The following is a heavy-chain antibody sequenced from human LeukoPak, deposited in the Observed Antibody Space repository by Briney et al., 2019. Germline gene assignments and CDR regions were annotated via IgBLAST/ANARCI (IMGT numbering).Heavy chain of an antibody. J-gene: IGHJ6*02. CDR1: GFTFSSYG. CDR3: AGWPGSYPNTYYYYGMDV. Sequence: GGSLRLSCAASGFTFSSYGMHWVRQAPGKGLEWVAVIWYDGSNKYYADSVKGRFTISRDNSKNTLYLQMNSLRAEDTAVYYCAGWPGSYPNTYYYYGMDVWGQGTTVTVSS. D-gene: IGHD3-10*01. V-gene: IGHV3-33*01. CDR2: IWYDGSNK.